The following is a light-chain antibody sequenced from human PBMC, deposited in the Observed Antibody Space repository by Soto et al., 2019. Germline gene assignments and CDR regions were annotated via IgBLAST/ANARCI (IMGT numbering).Light chain of an antibody. Sequence: QSALTQPASVSGSPGQSIAISCTGTSRDVGGYNYVSWYQQHPGKAPQLMIYDVSNRPSGVSNRFSGSKSGNTASLTISGLQAEDEADYYCCSYTTSSTYGFGTGTKLTV. CDR3: CSYTTSSTYG. CDR1: SRDVGGYNY. J-gene: IGLJ1*01. CDR2: DVS. V-gene: IGLV2-14*03.